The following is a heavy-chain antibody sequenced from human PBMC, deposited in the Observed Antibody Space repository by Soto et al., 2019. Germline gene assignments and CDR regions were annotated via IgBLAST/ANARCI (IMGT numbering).Heavy chain of an antibody. Sequence: GGSLRLSCAASGFTFSDYYMSWIRQAPGKGLEWVSYISSSGSTIYYADSVKGRFTISRDNAKNSLYLQMNSLRAEDTAVYYCARPVVGVYYYYMDVWGKGTTVTVSS. CDR1: GFTFSDYY. CDR2: ISSSGSTI. CDR3: ARPVVGVYYYYMDV. J-gene: IGHJ6*03. D-gene: IGHD3-16*01. V-gene: IGHV3-11*01.